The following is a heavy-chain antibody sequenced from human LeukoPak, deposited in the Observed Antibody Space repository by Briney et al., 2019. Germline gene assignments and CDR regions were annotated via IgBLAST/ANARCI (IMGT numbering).Heavy chain of an antibody. CDR2: ISYDGSNK. Sequence: GGSLRLSCAASGFTFSTYPMHWVRQAPGKGLEWVAVISYDGSNKYYADSVKGRFTISRDNSKNTLYLQMNSLRAEDTAVYYCAKLREPWAGTSSFDYWGQGTLVTVSS. J-gene: IGHJ4*02. V-gene: IGHV3-30-3*02. CDR1: GFTFSTYP. D-gene: IGHD1-1*01. CDR3: AKLREPWAGTSSFDY.